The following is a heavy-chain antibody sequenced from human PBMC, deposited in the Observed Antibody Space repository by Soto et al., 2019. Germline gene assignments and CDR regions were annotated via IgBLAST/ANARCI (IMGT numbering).Heavy chain of an antibody. CDR1: GSTFNNFA. CDR3: ARAIKRWEVNYYFDF. J-gene: IGHJ4*01. Sequence: QVVLLQSGAEVKEPGSSVRVSCQVSGSTFNNFAFSWARQAPGHGPEWMGGIVVDSNTAEYSQRFQDRVTITADTSTDTLYMELGSLTFEDTAVYYCARAIKRWEVNYYFDFWGHGTLVTVSS. D-gene: IGHD1-26*01. CDR2: IVVDSNTA. V-gene: IGHV1-69*06.